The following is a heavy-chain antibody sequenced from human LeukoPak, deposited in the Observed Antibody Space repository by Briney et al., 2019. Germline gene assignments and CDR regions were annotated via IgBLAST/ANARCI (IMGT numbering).Heavy chain of an antibody. CDR2: IYTSGST. J-gene: IGHJ5*02. CDR3: ARGYSGYDLAGWFDP. Sequence: PSETLSLTCTVSGGSISSYYWSWIRQPAGKGLEWIGRIYTSGSTNYNPSLKSRVTMSVDTSKNQFSLKLSTVTAADTAVYYCARGYSGYDLAGWFDPWGQGTLVTVSS. V-gene: IGHV4-4*07. CDR1: GGSISSYY. D-gene: IGHD5-12*01.